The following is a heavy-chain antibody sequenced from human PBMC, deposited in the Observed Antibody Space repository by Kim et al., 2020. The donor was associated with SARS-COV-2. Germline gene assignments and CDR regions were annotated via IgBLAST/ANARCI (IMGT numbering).Heavy chain of an antibody. Sequence: SVKGRFTISRDDSKNTAYLQMNSLKTEDTAVYYCTRREEQLAWGFYGMDVWGQGTTVTVSS. CDR3: TRREEQLAWGFYGMDV. V-gene: IGHV3-73*01. J-gene: IGHJ6*02. D-gene: IGHD6-6*01.